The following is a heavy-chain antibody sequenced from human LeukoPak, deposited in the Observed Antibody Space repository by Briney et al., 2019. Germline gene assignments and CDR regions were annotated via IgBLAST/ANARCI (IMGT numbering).Heavy chain of an antibody. D-gene: IGHD5-24*01. J-gene: IGHJ1*01. CDR3: ARDLDGYNYSDGYFQH. CDR1: GYTFTSYG. V-gene: IGHV1-18*01. CDR2: ISAYNGNT. Sequence: ASVKVSCKASGYTFTSYGISWVRQAPGQGLEWMGWISAYNGNTNYAQKLQGRVTMTTDTSTSTAYMELRSLRSDDTAVYYCARDLDGYNYSDGYFQHWGQGTLVTVSS.